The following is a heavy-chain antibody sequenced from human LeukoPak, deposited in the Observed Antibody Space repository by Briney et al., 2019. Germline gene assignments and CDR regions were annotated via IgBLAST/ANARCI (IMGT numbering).Heavy chain of an antibody. Sequence: GGSLRLSCAASGFTFDDYTMHWVRQAPGKGLEWVSLISWDGGSTYYADSVKGRFTISRDNSKDSLYLQMNSLRTEDTALYYCAKDIGTIFGVVIDAFGIWGQGTVVTVSS. CDR3: AKDIGTIFGVVIDAFGI. CDR1: GFTFDDYT. D-gene: IGHD3-3*01. V-gene: IGHV3-43*01. J-gene: IGHJ3*02. CDR2: ISWDGGST.